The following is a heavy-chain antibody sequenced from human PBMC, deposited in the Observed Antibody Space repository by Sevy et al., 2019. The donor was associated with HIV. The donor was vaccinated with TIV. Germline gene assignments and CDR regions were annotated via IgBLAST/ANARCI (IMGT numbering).Heavy chain of an antibody. J-gene: IGHJ6*02. CDR2: ISGSGGST. V-gene: IGHV3-23*01. Sequence: GGSLRLSCAASGFTISSYAMSWVRQAPGKGLEWVSAISGSGGSTYYADSVKGRFTISRDNSKNTLYLQMNSLRAEDTTVYYCAKDPFFDILTGYYKPMSYYGMDVWGQGTTVTVSS. D-gene: IGHD3-9*01. CDR3: AKDPFFDILTGYYKPMSYYGMDV. CDR1: GFTISSYA.